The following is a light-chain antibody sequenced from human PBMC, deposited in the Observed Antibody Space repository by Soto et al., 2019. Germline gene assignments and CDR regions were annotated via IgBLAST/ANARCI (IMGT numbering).Light chain of an antibody. CDR1: QNLLHSNGNNF. J-gene: IGKJ2*01. CDR3: MQSLQTPRT. CDR2: LGS. V-gene: IGKV2-28*01. Sequence: MVMTQSPLSLPVTPGEPASISCRSSQNLLHSNGNNFVDWYLQKPGQSPQLLIYLGSNRASGVPDRFSGSGSGTDFTLKISRVEAEDVGVYYCMQSLQTPRTFGQGTKLEIK.